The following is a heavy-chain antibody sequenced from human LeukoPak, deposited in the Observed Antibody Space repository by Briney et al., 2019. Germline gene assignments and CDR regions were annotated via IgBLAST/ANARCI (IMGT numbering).Heavy chain of an antibody. CDR3: ARSSPPTMIVVVTSPRGWFDP. CDR2: LYYNGRT. CDR1: GGSISTYY. J-gene: IGHJ5*02. D-gene: IGHD3-22*01. Sequence: SETLSLTCTVSGGSISTYYWSWIRQPPGKGLEWIGYLYYNGRTNYNPSLKSRVTLSLDTSKNQFSLKLSSVTAADTAVYYCARSSPPTMIVVVTSPRGWFDPWGQGTLVTVSS. V-gene: IGHV4-59*01.